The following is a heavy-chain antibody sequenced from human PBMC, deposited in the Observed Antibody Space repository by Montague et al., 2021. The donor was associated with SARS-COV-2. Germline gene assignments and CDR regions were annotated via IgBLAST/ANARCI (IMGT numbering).Heavy chain of an antibody. V-gene: IGHV4-39*01. CDR2: IYYSGST. D-gene: IGHD6-19*01. CDR1: GGSISSSSYY. Sequence: SETLSLTCTVSGGSISSSSYYWGWIRQPPGKGLEWIGSIYYSGSTYYNPSLKSRVTISVDTSKNQFSLKLSSVTAADTAVYYCARVALFNGLYKGLDSWGQGSLVLVSS. J-gene: IGHJ4*02. CDR3: ARVALFNGLYKGLDS.